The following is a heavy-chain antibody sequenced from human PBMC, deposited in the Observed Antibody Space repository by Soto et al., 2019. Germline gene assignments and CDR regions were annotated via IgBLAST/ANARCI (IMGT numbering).Heavy chain of an antibody. V-gene: IGHV3-15*01. CDR2: IKSKTDGGTT. D-gene: IGHD3-3*02. CDR3: TTAGRPAHFDFDY. CDR1: GFTFSNAW. J-gene: IGHJ4*02. Sequence: GGSLRLSCAASGFTFSNAWMSWVRQAPGKGLEWVGRIKSKTDGGTTDYAAPVKGRFTISRDDSKNTLYLQMNSLKTEDTAVYYCTTAGRPAHFDFDYWGQGTLVTVSS.